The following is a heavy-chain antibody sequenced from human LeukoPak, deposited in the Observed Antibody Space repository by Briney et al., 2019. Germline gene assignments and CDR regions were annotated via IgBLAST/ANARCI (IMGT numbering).Heavy chain of an antibody. J-gene: IGHJ2*01. CDR3: ARGVGYFDL. CDR1: GFTLSSYW. V-gene: IGHV3-74*01. CDR2: INSDGSST. Sequence: GGSLRLSCAASGFTLSSYWMHWVRQAPGKGLVWVSRINSDGSSTTYADSVKGRFTTSRDNAKNTLYLQMNSLRAEDTAVYYCARGVGYFDLWGRGTLVTVSS.